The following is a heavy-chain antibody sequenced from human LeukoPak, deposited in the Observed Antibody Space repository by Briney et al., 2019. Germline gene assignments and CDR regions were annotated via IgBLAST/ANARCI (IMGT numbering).Heavy chain of an antibody. CDR3: ARTEESGYSYGYFGYCYYMDV. Sequence: SETLSLTCAVYIDSFTNYYWNWIRQTPGKGLEWIGEVNDSGGTNINPSLRSRVILSVDTSKNQFSLKLSSVTAADTAVYYCARTEESGYSYGYFGYCYYMDVWGKGTTVTVSS. CDR2: VNDSGGT. D-gene: IGHD5-18*01. J-gene: IGHJ6*03. V-gene: IGHV4-34*01. CDR1: IDSFTNYY.